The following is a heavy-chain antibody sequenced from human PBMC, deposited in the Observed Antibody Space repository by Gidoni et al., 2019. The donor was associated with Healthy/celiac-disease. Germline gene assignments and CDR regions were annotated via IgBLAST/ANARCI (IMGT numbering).Heavy chain of an antibody. J-gene: IGHJ3*02. CDR1: GFPLGQYA. D-gene: IGHD3-9*01. V-gene: IGHV3-49*04. CDR3: TREKARDDSLTGLYAFDI. Sequence: EVQLVESGAALVEPGRSLGRSFTASGFPLGQYATRWVRQAPGKGLEWVGFIRSKAYGGTTEYAASVKGRFTISRDDAKSIAYLQMNSLKTEDTAVYDCTREKARDDSLTGLYAFDIWGQGTMVTVSS. CDR2: IRSKAYGGTT.